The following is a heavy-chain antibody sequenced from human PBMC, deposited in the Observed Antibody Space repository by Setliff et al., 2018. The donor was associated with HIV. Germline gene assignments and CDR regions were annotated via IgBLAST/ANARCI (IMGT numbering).Heavy chain of an antibody. CDR2: IYHTGTT. J-gene: IGHJ4*02. D-gene: IGHD3-10*01. CDR3: ARGTTMFRGVINPPLLTD. V-gene: IGHV4-59*12. Sequence: SETLSLTCTVSGASISTDYWSWIRQSPGKGLEWIGYIYHTGTTNYSPSLESRVTISIDTSKNQFSLNLRSVTAADTAVYYCARGTTMFRGVINPPLLTDWGQGAQVTVSS. CDR1: GASISTDY.